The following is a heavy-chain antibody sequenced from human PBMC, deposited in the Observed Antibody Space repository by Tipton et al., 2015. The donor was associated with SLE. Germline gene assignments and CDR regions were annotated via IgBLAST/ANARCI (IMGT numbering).Heavy chain of an antibody. CDR3: ARAELGDFDY. CDR2: IYHSGRA. J-gene: IGHJ4*02. CDR1: GDSVSSYS. D-gene: IGHD7-27*01. V-gene: IGHV4-59*04. Sequence: TLSLTCTVSGDSVSSYSWSWIRQPPGKGLEWIGYIYHSGRAFYNVSLRSRVTMSVDNSNNQFSLKLSSVTAADTAVYYCARAELGDFDYWGPGSLVTVSS.